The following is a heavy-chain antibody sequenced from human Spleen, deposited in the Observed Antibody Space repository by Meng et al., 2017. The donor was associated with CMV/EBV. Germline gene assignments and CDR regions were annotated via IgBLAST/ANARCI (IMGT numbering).Heavy chain of an antibody. CDR2: LNPDSGIT. D-gene: IGHD3-22*01. Sequence: YTFTGYDIHWVRQAPGQGLEWMGWLNPDSGITYSAQNFQGRVTMTRDTSINTASMELSRLRSDDTAVYYCARSYYYDSSGYYSPFAYWGQGTLVTVSS. CDR3: ARSYYYDSSGYYSPFAY. CDR1: YTFTGYD. V-gene: IGHV1-2*02. J-gene: IGHJ4*02.